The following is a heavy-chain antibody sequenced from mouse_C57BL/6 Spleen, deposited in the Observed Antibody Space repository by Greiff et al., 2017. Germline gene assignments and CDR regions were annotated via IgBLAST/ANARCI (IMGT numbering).Heavy chain of an antibody. D-gene: IGHD2-14*01. V-gene: IGHV1-50*01. J-gene: IGHJ2*01. CDR1: GYTFTSYW. CDR3: ARWARSRYDY. Sequence: VQLQQSGAELVKPGASVKLSCKASGYTFTSYWMQWVKQRPGQGLEWIGEIDPSDSYTNYNQKFKGKATLTVDTSSSTAYMQLSSLTSEDSAVYYCARWARSRYDYWGQGTTLIVSS. CDR2: IDPSDSYT.